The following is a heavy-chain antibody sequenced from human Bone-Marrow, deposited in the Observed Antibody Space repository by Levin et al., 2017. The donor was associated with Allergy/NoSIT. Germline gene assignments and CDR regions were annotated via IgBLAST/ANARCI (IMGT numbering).Heavy chain of an antibody. CDR3: ARSLSGRYPNFDP. CDR1: GGSISNYY. J-gene: IGHJ5*02. CDR2: IYYSGIT. D-gene: IGHD1-26*01. V-gene: IGHV4-59*01. Sequence: PSQTLSLTCTVSGGSISNYYWSWIRQPPGKGLEWIGYIYYSGITKSNPSLKSRVTISLDTSKNQFSLKLTSVTASDTALYYCARSLSGRYPNFDPWGQGTLVTVSS.